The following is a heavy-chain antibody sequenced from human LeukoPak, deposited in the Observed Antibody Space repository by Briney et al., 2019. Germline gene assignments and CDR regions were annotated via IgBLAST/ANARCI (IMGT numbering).Heavy chain of an antibody. Sequence: GGSLRLSCVASGFSFGNYAMSWVRQAPGKGLQWVSQISGTGGATWYAGFARDRFTISRDNSKKTLYLQMSGLRVEDTAVYHCAKGAAAGTNRELHAWGIGTTVTVSS. CDR1: GFSFGNYA. CDR3: AKGAAAGTNRELHA. J-gene: IGHJ6*04. CDR2: ISGTGGAT. D-gene: IGHD6-13*01. V-gene: IGHV3-23*01.